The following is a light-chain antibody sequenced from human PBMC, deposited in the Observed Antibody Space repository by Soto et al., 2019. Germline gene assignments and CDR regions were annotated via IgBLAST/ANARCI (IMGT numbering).Light chain of an antibody. J-gene: IGKJ1*01. CDR3: QQYNNWPPWT. CDR1: QSVSSD. Sequence: IVMTQSPGILSVSPGERATLSCRASQSVSSDLAWYQQKPGQAPSLLIYGASTRATGIPARFSGSGSGTEFTLTISSLQSEDFAVYYCQQYNNWPPWTFGQGTKVDIK. V-gene: IGKV3-15*01. CDR2: GAS.